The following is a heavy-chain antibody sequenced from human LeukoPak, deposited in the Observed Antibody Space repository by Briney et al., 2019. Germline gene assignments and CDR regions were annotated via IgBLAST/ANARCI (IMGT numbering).Heavy chain of an antibody. J-gene: IGHJ3*02. CDR3: AKYEGSGWYVTYAFDI. Sequence: PGGSLRLSCAASGFTFSSYAMSWVRQAPGKGLEWVSAISGSGGSTYYADSVKGRFTISRDNSKNTLYLQMNSLRAEDTAVYYCAKYEGSGWYVTYAFDIWGQGTMVTVSS. CDR1: GFTFSSYA. D-gene: IGHD6-19*01. V-gene: IGHV3-23*01. CDR2: ISGSGGST.